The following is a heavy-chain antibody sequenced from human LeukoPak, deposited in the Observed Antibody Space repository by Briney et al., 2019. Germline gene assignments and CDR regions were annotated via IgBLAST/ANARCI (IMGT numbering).Heavy chain of an antibody. CDR1: GGSISSYY. D-gene: IGHD6-13*01. V-gene: IGHV4-59*01. CDR2: IYYSGST. J-gene: IGHJ5*02. Sequence: SETLSLTCTVPGGSISSYYCSWIRQPPGKGLELIGYIYYSGSTNYNPSLKSRVTISVDTSKDQFSLKLSSVTAADTAVYYCARGGVGGSSWYDGGGTVEWFDPWGQGTLVTVSS. CDR3: ARGGVGGSSWYDGGGTVEWFDP.